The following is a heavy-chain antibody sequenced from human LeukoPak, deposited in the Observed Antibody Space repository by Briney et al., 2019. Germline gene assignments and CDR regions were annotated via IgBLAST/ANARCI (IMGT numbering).Heavy chain of an antibody. Sequence: GGSLRLSCAASGFTFSSYAMHWVRQAPGKGLEWVAVISYDGSNKYYADSVKGRFTISRDNSKTTLYLQMNSLRAEDTAVYYCARDLVMDTAMVFDYWGQGTLVTVSS. CDR3: ARDLVMDTAMVFDY. CDR2: ISYDGSNK. CDR1: GFTFSSYA. J-gene: IGHJ4*02. V-gene: IGHV3-30*04. D-gene: IGHD5-18*01.